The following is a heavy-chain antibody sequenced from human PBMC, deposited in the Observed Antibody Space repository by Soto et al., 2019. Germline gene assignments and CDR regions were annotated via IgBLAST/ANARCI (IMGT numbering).Heavy chain of an antibody. V-gene: IGHV4-39*01. CDR2: IYYSGST. J-gene: IGHJ5*02. CDR3: ARHVRLYYYDSSGYYYDP. D-gene: IGHD3-22*01. CDR1: GGSISSSSYY. Sequence: SETLSLTCTVSGGSISSSSYYWGWIRQPPGKGLEWIGSIYYSGSTYYNPSLKSRVTISVDTSKNQFSLKLSSVTAADTAVYYCARHVRLYYYDSSGYYYDPWGQGTLVTVSS.